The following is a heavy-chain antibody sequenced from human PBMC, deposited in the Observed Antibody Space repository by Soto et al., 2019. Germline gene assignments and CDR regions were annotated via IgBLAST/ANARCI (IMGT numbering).Heavy chain of an antibody. D-gene: IGHD2-15*01. V-gene: IGHV4-39*01. J-gene: IGHJ6*03. CDR1: GGSISSSSYY. CDR2: IYYSGST. Sequence: QLQLQESGPGLVKPSETLSLTCTVSGGSISSSSYYWGWIRQPPGKGLEWIGSIYYSGSTYYNPSLKSRVTISVDTSKNQFSLKLSSVTAADTAVYYCARTVGYCSGGSCYYGRSYYYYYMDVWGKGTTVTVSS. CDR3: ARTVGYCSGGSCYYGRSYYYYYMDV.